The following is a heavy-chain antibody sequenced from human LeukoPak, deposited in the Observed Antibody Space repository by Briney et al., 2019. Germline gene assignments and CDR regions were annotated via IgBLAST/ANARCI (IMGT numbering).Heavy chain of an antibody. V-gene: IGHV3-23*01. J-gene: IGHJ4*02. CDR1: GITLSNYG. Sequence: GSLRLSCAVSGITLSNYGMSWVRQAPGKGLEWVAGISGSGGSTNYADSVKGRFTISRDNRKNTLYLQMNSLRAEDTAVYFCAKRGVVIRVILVGFHKEAYYFDSWGQGALVTVSS. CDR2: ISGSGGST. D-gene: IGHD3-22*01. CDR3: AKRGVVIRVILVGFHKEAYYFDS.